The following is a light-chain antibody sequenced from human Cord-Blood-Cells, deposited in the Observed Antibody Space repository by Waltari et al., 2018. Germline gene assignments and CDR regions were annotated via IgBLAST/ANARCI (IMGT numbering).Light chain of an antibody. V-gene: IGKV3-20*01. CDR1: QSVSSSY. Sequence: EIVLTPSPGTLSLSPGERATLSCRASQSVSSSYLAWYQQKPGQAPRLLIYGASSRATGIPDRFSGSGSGTDFTLTISRLEPEDFAVDYCQQYGSSPPITFGQGTRLEIK. J-gene: IGKJ5*01. CDR2: GAS. CDR3: QQYGSSPPIT.